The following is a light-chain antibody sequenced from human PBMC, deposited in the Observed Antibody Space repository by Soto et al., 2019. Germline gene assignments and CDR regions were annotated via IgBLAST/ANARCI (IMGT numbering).Light chain of an antibody. V-gene: IGLV2-14*01. CDR1: SSDVGGYNY. CDR3: SSYSTSCTLEV. J-gene: IGLJ1*01. Sequence: SALTQPASVSGSPGQSITISCTGTSSDVGGYNYVSWYQQHPGKAPKLMIHEVSNRPSGVSNRFSGSKSGNTASLTISGLQAEDEADYYCSSYSTSCTLEVFGTGTKLTVL. CDR2: EVS.